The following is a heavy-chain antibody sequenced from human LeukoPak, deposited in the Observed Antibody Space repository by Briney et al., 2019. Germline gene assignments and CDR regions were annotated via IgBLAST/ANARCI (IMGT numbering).Heavy chain of an antibody. J-gene: IGHJ4*02. CDR3: ARDYYDSSGYWN. V-gene: IGHV1-2*02. D-gene: IGHD3-22*01. CDR2: INPNSGGT. Sequence: GASVKVSFKASGYTFTGYYIHWVRQAPGQGLEWMGWINPNSGGTNYAQKFQGRVTMTRDTSISTAYMELSRLRSDDTAVYYCARDYYDSSGYWNWGQGTLVTVSS. CDR1: GYTFTGYY.